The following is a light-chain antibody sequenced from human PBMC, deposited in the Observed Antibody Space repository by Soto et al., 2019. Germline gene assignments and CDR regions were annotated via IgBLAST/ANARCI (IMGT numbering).Light chain of an antibody. CDR1: KNDIGVYDF. V-gene: IGLV2-8*01. J-gene: IGLJ1*01. Sequence: QSVLTQSPSASGSPGQSVTISCTGTKNDIGVYDFVSWYQHHPGKAPRLIIYEVVQRPSGVPDRFSGSKSGNTASLTVSGLQAADEADYFCKSYAGSNTYFFGSGTKLTVL. CDR2: EVV. CDR3: KSYAGSNTYF.